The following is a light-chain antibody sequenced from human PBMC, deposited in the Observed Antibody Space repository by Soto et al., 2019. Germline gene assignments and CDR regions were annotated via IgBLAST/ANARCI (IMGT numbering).Light chain of an antibody. Sequence: MTQSPATLSVSPGDKVSRSCRANQTISNMLAWYQQKPGKAPKLLIYAASSLQSGVPSRFSGSGSGTDFTLTISSLQPEDFATYYCQQSYSTPRTFGQGTKVDIK. V-gene: IGKV1-39*01. J-gene: IGKJ1*01. CDR2: AAS. CDR1: QTISNM. CDR3: QQSYSTPRT.